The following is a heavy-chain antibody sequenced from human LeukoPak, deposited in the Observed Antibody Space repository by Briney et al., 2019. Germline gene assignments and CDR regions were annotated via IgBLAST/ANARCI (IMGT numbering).Heavy chain of an antibody. CDR3: AKDPYMDV. Sequence: SLRLSCAAPGFCFADATMHWVRQVPGKGLAWVSGINCNSGTMGYADSVKGRFTVSRDNAKNSLYLQMNSLKTEDTALYYCAKDPYMDVWGKGTTVTVSS. CDR1: GFCFADAT. V-gene: IGHV3-9*01. CDR2: INCNSGTM. J-gene: IGHJ6*03.